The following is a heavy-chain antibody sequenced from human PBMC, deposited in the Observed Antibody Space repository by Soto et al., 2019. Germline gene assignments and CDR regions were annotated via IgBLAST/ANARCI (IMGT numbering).Heavy chain of an antibody. D-gene: IGHD3-3*01. CDR1: GFTFSSYS. J-gene: IGHJ4*02. CDR2: ISSSSSTI. Sequence: EVQLVESGGGLVQPGGSLRLSCAASGFTFSSYSMNWVRQAPGKGLEWVSYISSSSSTIYYADSVKGRFTISRDNAKNSLYLQMNSLRDEDTAVYYCARGADYDFWSGYTYYFDYWGQGTLVTVSS. V-gene: IGHV3-48*02. CDR3: ARGADYDFWSGYTYYFDY.